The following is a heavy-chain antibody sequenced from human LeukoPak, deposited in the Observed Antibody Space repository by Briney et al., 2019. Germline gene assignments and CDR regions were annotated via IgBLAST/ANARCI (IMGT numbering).Heavy chain of an antibody. J-gene: IGHJ4*02. D-gene: IGHD3-10*01. CDR2: ISSSGSTI. V-gene: IGHV3-48*03. CDR1: GFTFSSYE. Sequence: GGSLRLSCAASGFTFSSYEMNWVRQAPGKGLEWVSYISSSGSTIYYADSVKGRFTISRDNAKNSLYLQLNSLRAEDTAVYYCARDNYGSGSYFSGSDYWGQGTLVTVSS. CDR3: ARDNYGSGSYFSGSDY.